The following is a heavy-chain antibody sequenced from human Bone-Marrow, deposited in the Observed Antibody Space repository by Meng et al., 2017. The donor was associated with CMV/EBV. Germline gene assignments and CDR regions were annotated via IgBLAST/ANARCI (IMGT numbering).Heavy chain of an antibody. D-gene: IGHD3-16*01. Sequence: GESLKISCKASGYSFTTYWIGWVRQVPGKGLEWMGMIYPGDSDTKYSPSFQGQVTISADKSLSTAYLQWSGLKASDTAMYYCVRGWGANIYFDYWGQGTLVTVSS. CDR1: GYSFTTYW. CDR3: VRGWGANIYFDY. CDR2: IYPGDSDT. J-gene: IGHJ4*02. V-gene: IGHV5-51*01.